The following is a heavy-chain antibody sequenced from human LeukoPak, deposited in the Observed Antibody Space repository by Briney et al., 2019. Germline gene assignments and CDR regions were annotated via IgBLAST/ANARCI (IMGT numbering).Heavy chain of an antibody. CDR1: GFTFYTYA. CDR2: IIGSGGNT. V-gene: IGHV3-23*01. J-gene: IGHJ4*02. D-gene: IGHD4-4*01. CDR3: ARDGGHPLTSYYRAY. Sequence: GGSLRLSCAASGFTFYTYAMTWVRQAPGKGLEWVSTIIGSGGNTFYADSAKGRFTISRDNSKNTLSLQLTSLRAEDTGIYFCARDGGHPLTSYYRAYWGQGTLVTVSS.